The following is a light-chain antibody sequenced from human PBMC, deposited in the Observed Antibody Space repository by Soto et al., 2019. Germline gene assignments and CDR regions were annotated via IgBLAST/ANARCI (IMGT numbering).Light chain of an antibody. Sequence: DIVLTQSPGTLSLSPGERATLSCRASQSVSSSYLAWYQQKPGQAPRLLIYGASSRATGIPDRFSGSGSGTDFTLTISRLEPEDFEVYYCQQYGSSLYTFGQGTKLEIK. CDR2: GAS. J-gene: IGKJ2*01. V-gene: IGKV3-20*01. CDR1: QSVSSSY. CDR3: QQYGSSLYT.